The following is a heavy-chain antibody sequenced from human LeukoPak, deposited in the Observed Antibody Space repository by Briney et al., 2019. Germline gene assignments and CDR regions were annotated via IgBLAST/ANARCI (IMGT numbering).Heavy chain of an antibody. Sequence: PSETLSLTCTVSGGSISSYYWSWIRQPPGKGLEWIGYIYYSGSTNHNPSLKSRVTISVDTSKNQFSLKLSSVTAADTAVYYCARLQTYYDILTGLNSYYYYMDVWGKGTTVTVSS. CDR2: IYYSGST. J-gene: IGHJ6*03. D-gene: IGHD3-9*01. CDR3: ARLQTYYDILTGLNSYYYYMDV. CDR1: GGSISSYY. V-gene: IGHV4-59*08.